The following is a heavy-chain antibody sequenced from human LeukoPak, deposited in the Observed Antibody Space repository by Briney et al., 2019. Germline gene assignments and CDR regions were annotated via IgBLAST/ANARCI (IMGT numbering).Heavy chain of an antibody. J-gene: IGHJ5*02. V-gene: IGHV1-18*01. Sequence: ASVKVSCKTSGYSFSSYGITWVRQAPGRGLEWMGRISTYNGNTNYAKRFQGRVIMTTDTSTNTAYMELRSLRSDDTAMYYCARESNWFDPWGQGTLVTVSS. CDR2: ISTYNGNT. CDR3: ARESNWFDP. CDR1: GYSFSSYG.